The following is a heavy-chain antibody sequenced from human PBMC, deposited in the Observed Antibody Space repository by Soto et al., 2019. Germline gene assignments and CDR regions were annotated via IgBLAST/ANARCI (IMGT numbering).Heavy chain of an antibody. Sequence: QVQLQESGPGLVKPSETLSLTCTVSGASISSSYWSWIRQSPGKGLEWIGYVYYTGSTNYNPSLKSRVTISVDTSKHQFSLKLTSVTAADTAIYYCARGYYDSNGQSNTFDIWGQGTKVTVSS. V-gene: IGHV4-59*01. CDR2: VYYTGST. CDR1: GASISSSY. CDR3: ARGYYDSNGQSNTFDI. J-gene: IGHJ3*02. D-gene: IGHD3-22*01.